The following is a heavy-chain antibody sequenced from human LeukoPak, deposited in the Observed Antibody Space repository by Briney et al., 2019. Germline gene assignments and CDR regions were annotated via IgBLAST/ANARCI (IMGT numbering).Heavy chain of an antibody. V-gene: IGHV4-34*01. J-gene: IGHJ4*02. D-gene: IGHD4-11*01. CDR3: ARGGMTTVTRGNLYYFDY. CDR2: INHSGST. Sequence: SETLSLTCAVYGGSFSGYYWSWIRQPPGKGLEWIGEINHSGSTNYNPSLKSRVTISVDTSKNQFSLKLSSVTAADTAVYYCARGGMTTVTRGNLYYFDYWGQGTLVTVSS. CDR1: GGSFSGYY.